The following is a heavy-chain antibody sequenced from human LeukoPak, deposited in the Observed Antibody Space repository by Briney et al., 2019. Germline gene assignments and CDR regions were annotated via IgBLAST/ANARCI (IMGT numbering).Heavy chain of an antibody. CDR1: GYSFTYYW. D-gene: IGHD4-17*01. Sequence: GESLRISCKGSGYSFTYYWISWVRQMSGKGLEWMGTIDPSDSYTNYRPSFQGHVTISADKSISTAYLQWSSLKASDTAMYYCAKHYGDYVGFFDYWGQGTLVTVSS. J-gene: IGHJ4*02. CDR2: IDPSDSYT. V-gene: IGHV5-10-1*01. CDR3: AKHYGDYVGFFDY.